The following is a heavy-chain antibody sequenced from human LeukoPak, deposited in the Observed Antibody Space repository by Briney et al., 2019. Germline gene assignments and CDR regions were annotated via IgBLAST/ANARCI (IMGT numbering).Heavy chain of an antibody. CDR1: GGSISSYY. V-gene: IGHV4-59*01. J-gene: IGHJ4*02. D-gene: IGHD2-8*02. CDR2: IYYSGST. Sequence: PSETLSLTCTVSGGSISSYYWSWIRQPPGKGLEWIGYIYYSGSTNYNPSLKSRVTISVDTSKNQFSLKLSSVTAADTAVYYCARDSGGVGLGSDYWGQGTLVTVSS. CDR3: ARDSGGVGLGSDY.